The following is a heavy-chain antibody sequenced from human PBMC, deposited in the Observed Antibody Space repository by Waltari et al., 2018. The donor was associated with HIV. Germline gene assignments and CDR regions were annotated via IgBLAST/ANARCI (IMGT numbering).Heavy chain of an antibody. Sequence: QVQLQESGPGLVKSSETLSLTCAVSGYSISSGYYWGWIRQPPGKGLEWIGIIYHSGSTHSTPSLKTRGTISADPSNHQFSRKLGSVTAADTAVYYCARGQGLGTFDCWGQGTLVTVSS. CDR3: ARGQGLGTFDC. J-gene: IGHJ4*02. CDR2: IYHSGST. V-gene: IGHV4-38-2*01. CDR1: GYSISSGYY. D-gene: IGHD6-19*01.